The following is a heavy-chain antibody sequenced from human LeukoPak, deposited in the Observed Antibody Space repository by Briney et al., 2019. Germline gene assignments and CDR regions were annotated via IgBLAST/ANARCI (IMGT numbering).Heavy chain of an antibody. V-gene: IGHV3-11*01. CDR2: ISSSGSTI. Sequence: GGSLRLSCAASGFTFSDYYMSWIRQAPGKGLEWVSYISSSGSTIYYADSVKGRFTISRDNAKNSLYLQMNSLRAEDTAVYYCASTSTVTYYFDYWGQGTLVTVSS. CDR3: ASTSTVTYYFDY. J-gene: IGHJ4*02. CDR1: GFTFSDYY. D-gene: IGHD4-17*01.